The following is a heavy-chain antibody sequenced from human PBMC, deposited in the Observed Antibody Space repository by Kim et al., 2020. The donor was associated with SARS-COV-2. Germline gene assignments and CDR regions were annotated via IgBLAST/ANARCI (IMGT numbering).Heavy chain of an antibody. V-gene: IGHV4-31*03. Sequence: SETLSLTCTVSGGSISSGGYYWSWIRQHPGKGLEWIGYIYYSGSTYYNPSLKSRVTISVDTSKNQFSLKLSSVTAADTAVYYCAREPTRPLCTWFGGSTSCYRDAFDIWGQGTMVTVSS. D-gene: IGHD2-2*02. CDR2: IYYSGST. CDR1: GGSISSGGYY. J-gene: IGHJ3*02. CDR3: AREPTRPLCTWFGGSTSCYRDAFDI.